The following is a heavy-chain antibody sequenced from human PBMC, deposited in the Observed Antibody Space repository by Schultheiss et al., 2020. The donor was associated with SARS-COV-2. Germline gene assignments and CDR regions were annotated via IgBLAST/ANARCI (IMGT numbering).Heavy chain of an antibody. Sequence: GGSLRLSCAASGFTFSSYGMHWVRQAPGKGLEWVAVIWYDGSNKYYADSVKGRFTISRDNSKNTLYLQMNSLRAEDTAVYYCARATWAQVIFPDYWGQGTLVTVSS. J-gene: IGHJ4*02. D-gene: IGHD3-16*02. CDR1: GFTFSSYG. CDR2: IWYDGSNK. CDR3: ARATWAQVIFPDY. V-gene: IGHV3-33*01.